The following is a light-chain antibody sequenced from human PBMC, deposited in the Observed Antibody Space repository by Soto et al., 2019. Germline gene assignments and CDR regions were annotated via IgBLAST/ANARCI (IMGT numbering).Light chain of an antibody. J-gene: IGKJ5*01. CDR3: QQTYCTPIT. CDR1: QTVRTY. Sequence: EIQMTQYQYSLSASVGDRVTIRCRASQTVRTYLNWYQQKPGKAPILLIYAASSLPSAVPPRFTGAGSETDFTLTISSLQPEDFRTYYCQQTYCTPITFGQGTRLEIK. V-gene: IGKV1-39*01. CDR2: AAS.